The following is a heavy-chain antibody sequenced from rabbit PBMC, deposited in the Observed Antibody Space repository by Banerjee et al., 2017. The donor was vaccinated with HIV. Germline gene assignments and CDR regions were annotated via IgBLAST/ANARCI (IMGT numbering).Heavy chain of an antibody. Sequence: QSLEESGGDLVKPGASLTLTCTASGFSFSSGYYICWARQAPGKGLEWIACSWTGEDWTGHASWAKGRFTISKTSPTTVTLQMTSLTAADTATYFCARGYSGWSDGFYFNLWGPGTLVTVS. CDR3: ARGYSGWSDGFYFNL. D-gene: IGHD4-1*01. CDR1: GFSFSSGYY. V-gene: IGHV1S40*01. J-gene: IGHJ4*01. CDR2: SWTGEDWT.